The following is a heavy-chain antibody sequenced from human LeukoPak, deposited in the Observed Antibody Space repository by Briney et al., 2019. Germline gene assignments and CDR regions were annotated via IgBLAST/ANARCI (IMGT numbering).Heavy chain of an antibody. J-gene: IGHJ4*02. D-gene: IGHD3-22*01. CDR3: ARHLFGSGYYPDY. V-gene: IGHV4-59*04. CDR2: IYYRGST. Sequence: PSETLSLTCTVSGGSISSYYWSWIRQPPGKGLEWIGTIYYRGSTYYNPSLKSRVTISVDTSKKQFSLKLTSVTAVDTAVYYCARHLFGSGYYPDYWGQGTLVTVSS. CDR1: GGSISSYY.